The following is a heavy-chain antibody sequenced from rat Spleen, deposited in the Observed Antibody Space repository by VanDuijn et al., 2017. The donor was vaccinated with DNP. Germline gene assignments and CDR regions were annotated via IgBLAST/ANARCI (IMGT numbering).Heavy chain of an antibody. J-gene: IGHJ2*01. V-gene: IGHV5-20*01. CDR1: GFTFSDYY. Sequence: EVQLVESGGGLVQPGRSLKLSCAASGFTFSDYYMAWVRQAPTKGLEWVSSISYDDGNTYYRDSVKGRFTMSRDNAKSSLYLQMDSLRSEDTATYYCTTGVGGPDYWGQGVMVTVSS. CDR2: ISYDDGNT. CDR3: TTGVGGPDY.